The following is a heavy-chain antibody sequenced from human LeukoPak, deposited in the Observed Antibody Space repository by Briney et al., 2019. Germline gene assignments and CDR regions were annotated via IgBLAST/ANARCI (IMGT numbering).Heavy chain of an antibody. CDR3: ARGQYGALGG. CDR1: GFTVSSTY. V-gene: IGHV3-53*01. CDR2: LYSGGST. J-gene: IGHJ4*02. Sequence: GGSLRLSCAASGFTVSSTYMSWVRQAPGKGLEWVSTLYSGGSTHYADSVKGRFTISRDNSKNTLYLQMNNLRAEDTAVYYCARGQYGALGGWGQGTLVTVSS. D-gene: IGHD4/OR15-4a*01.